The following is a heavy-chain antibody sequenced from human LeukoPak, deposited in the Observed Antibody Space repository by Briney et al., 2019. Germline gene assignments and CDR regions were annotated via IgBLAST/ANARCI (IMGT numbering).Heavy chain of an antibody. CDR1: GYTFTSYY. CDR3: ARDYYGPGTPYSGMLFDP. CDR2: INPSGGST. J-gene: IGHJ5*02. D-gene: IGHD3-10*01. V-gene: IGHV1-46*01. Sequence: ASVKVSCKASGYTFTSYYMHWVRQAPGQGLEWMGIINPSGGSTSYAQKFQGRVTMTRDTSTSTVYMELSSLRSEDTAVYYCARDYYGPGTPYSGMLFDPWGQGTLVTVSS.